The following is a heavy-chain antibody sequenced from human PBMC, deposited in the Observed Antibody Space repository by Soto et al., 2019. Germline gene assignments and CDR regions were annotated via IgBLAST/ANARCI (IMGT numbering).Heavy chain of an antibody. CDR3: ASTTVVAATFDF. D-gene: IGHD2-15*01. Sequence: EVQLVESGGGLVKPGGSLTLSCGASGFAFRSYNMNWVRQAPGKGLEWVASISSGSSNIYYADSVKGRFTISRDNAQKSLYLQMDSLRAEDSAVYYCASTTVVAATFDFWGQGSLVTVSS. V-gene: IGHV3-21*01. CDR1: GFAFRSYN. CDR2: ISSGSSNI. J-gene: IGHJ4*02.